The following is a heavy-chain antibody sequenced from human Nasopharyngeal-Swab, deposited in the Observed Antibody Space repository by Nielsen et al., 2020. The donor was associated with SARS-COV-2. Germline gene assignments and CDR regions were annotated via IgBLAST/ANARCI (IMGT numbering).Heavy chain of an antibody. D-gene: IGHD3-22*01. V-gene: IGHV4-39*01. J-gene: IGHJ5*02. CDR3: ARPYYDSSGYDAWFDP. Sequence: SETLSLTCTVSGGSISSSSYYWGWIRQPPGKGLEWIGSIYYSGSTYYNPSLKSRVTIFVDTSKNQFSLKLSSVTAADTAVYYCARPYYDSSGYDAWFDPWGQGTLVTVSS. CDR2: IYYSGST. CDR1: GGSISSSSYY.